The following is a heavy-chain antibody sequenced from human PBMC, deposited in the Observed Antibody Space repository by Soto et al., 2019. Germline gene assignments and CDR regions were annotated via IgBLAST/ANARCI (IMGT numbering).Heavy chain of an antibody. J-gene: IGHJ3*02. D-gene: IGHD3-16*01. CDR3: AKDVMGAFDI. Sequence: GGSLRLSCAASGFTFSSYGMHWVRQAPGKGLEWVAVISYDGSNKYYADPVKGRFTISRDNSKNTLYLQMNSLRAEDTAVYYCAKDVMGAFDIWGQGTMVTVSS. CDR2: ISYDGSNK. V-gene: IGHV3-30*18. CDR1: GFTFSSYG.